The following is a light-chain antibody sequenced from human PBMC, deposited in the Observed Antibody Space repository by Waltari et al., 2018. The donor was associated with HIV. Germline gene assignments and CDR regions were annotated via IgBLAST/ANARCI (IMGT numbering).Light chain of an antibody. CDR2: WAS. V-gene: IGKV4-1*01. Sequence: DIVMTQSPESLAVSLGERASIKRRSSRTVLYSSDNTNYFAWYVQRPGQSPKVLIFWASTRAVGVPDRFRGSGSGTDFSLTLSSLQADDVGVYYCQQYYTVPPTFGGGTKVEI. J-gene: IGKJ4*01. CDR1: RTVLYSSDNTNY. CDR3: QQYYTVPPT.